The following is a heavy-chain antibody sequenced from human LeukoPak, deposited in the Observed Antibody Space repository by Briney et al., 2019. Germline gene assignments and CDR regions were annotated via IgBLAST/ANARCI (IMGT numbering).Heavy chain of an antibody. CDR2: ISGRGDNT. J-gene: IGHJ4*02. D-gene: IGHD3-16*01. CDR3: AKEISAYSGADAFDY. Sequence: GGSLRLSCAVSGFTFSHYAMSWVRQAPGKGLEWVSTISGRGDNTYYADSVKGRFTISRDNSKNTLYLLMNSLRAEDTALYFCAKEISAYSGADAFDYWGQGTLVTVSS. V-gene: IGHV3-23*01. CDR1: GFTFSHYA.